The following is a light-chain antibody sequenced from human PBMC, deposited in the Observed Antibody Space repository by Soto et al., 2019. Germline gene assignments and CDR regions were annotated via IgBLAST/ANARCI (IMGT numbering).Light chain of an antibody. V-gene: IGKV1D-16*01. J-gene: IGKJ2*01. CDR2: AAT. Sequence: DIQMTQSPSSLSASVGDRVTITCRASQDISSWLAWYQHKPEKAHKSLIYAATSLQSGAPYRFSSSASGTVFSLTVSSMEPDYFATYICQHYNTYPYTCGQGTELEIK. CDR1: QDISSW. CDR3: QHYNTYPYT.